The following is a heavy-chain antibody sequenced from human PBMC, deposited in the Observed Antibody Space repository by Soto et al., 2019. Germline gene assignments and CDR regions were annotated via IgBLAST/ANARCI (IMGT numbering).Heavy chain of an antibody. J-gene: IGHJ4*02. Sequence: QVQLQQWGAGLLKPSETLSLTCAVYGQSFSGHTWSWIRQSPGKGLEWIGEISQSGSTYYNPSLKPRVTISADTSKNQFSLTINSVTAADTGVFYCARGSGIAVIPGELEDVHYDYWGQGTLVSVSS. D-gene: IGHD2-2*01. V-gene: IGHV4-34*01. CDR3: ARGSGIAVIPGELEDVHYDY. CDR2: ISQSGST. CDR1: GQSFSGHT.